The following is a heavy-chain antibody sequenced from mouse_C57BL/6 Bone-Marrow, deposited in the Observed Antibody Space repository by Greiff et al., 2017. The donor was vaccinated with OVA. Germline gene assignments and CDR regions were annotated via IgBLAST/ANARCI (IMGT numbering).Heavy chain of an antibody. J-gene: IGHJ3*01. CDR1: GYTFTSYG. D-gene: IGHD2-4*01. Sequence: VQLQQSGAELARPGASVKLSCKASGYTFTSYGISWVKQRTGQGLEWIGEIYPRSGNTYYNEKFKGKATLTADKSSSTAYMELRSLTSEDSAVYFCERGDYDFSWFAYWGQGTLVTVSA. CDR2: IYPRSGNT. V-gene: IGHV1-81*01. CDR3: ERGDYDFSWFAY.